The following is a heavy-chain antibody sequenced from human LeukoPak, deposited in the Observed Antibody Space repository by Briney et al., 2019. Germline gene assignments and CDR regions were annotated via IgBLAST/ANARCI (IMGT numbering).Heavy chain of an antibody. D-gene: IGHD2-2*01. CDR3: ARGGHIVVVPAAAPYYFDY. CDR2: ISGSGGST. Sequence: AGGSLRLSCAASGFTFSSYAMSWVRQAPGKGLEWVSAISGSGGSTYYADSVKGRFTISRDNSKNTLYLQMNSLRAEDTAVYYCARGGHIVVVPAAAPYYFDYWGQGTLVTVSS. V-gene: IGHV3-23*01. CDR1: GFTFSSYA. J-gene: IGHJ4*02.